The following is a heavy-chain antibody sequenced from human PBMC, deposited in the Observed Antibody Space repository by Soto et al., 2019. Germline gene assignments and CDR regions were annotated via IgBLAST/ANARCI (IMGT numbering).Heavy chain of an antibody. Sequence: QVQLVQSGAEVKKPGSSVKVSCKASGGTFSSYAISWVRQAPGQGLEWMGGIIPIFGTANYAQKFQGRVRITGYECTRNAYMELSSLRSEDTDVYYCSREYRIAVSVKGNWYFDLWGRGTLVTVS. D-gene: IGHD6-19*01. V-gene: IGHV1-69*01. CDR1: GGTFSSYA. CDR3: SREYRIAVSVKGNWYFDL. J-gene: IGHJ2*01. CDR2: IIPIFGTA.